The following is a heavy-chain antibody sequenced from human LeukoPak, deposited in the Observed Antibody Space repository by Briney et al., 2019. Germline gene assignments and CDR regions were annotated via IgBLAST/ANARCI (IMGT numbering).Heavy chain of an antibody. CDR3: ARDQEGFDY. CDR2: IYPRDGST. V-gene: IGHV1-46*01. CDR1: GYTFTSNY. J-gene: IGHJ4*02. Sequence: GASVTVSCKASGYTFTSNYIHWVRQAPGQGLEWMGKIYPRDGSTSYAQKFQGRVTVTRDTSTSTVHMELSGLRSEDTAVYYCARDQEGFDYWGQGTLVTVSS.